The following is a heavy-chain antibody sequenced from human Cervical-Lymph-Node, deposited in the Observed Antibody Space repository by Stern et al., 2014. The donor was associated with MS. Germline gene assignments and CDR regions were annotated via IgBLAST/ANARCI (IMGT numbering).Heavy chain of an antibody. CDR2: IFASGST. D-gene: IGHD5-18*01. J-gene: IGHJ4*02. Sequence: QLQLQESGPGLVKPLETLSLTCTVSGGSITSGSYYWSWIRQPAGKGLEWIGRIFASGSTNYNPSFKSRVSISVDTPKTQFSLRLSSVTAADTAVYYCVRTPRGYGYVDYWGQGTLVTVSS. CDR3: VRTPRGYGYVDY. V-gene: IGHV4-61*02. CDR1: GGSITSGSYY.